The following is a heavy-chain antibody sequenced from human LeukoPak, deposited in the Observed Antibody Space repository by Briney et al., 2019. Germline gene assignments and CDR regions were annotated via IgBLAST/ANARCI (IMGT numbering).Heavy chain of an antibody. CDR1: GGSISSGDYY. J-gene: IGHJ3*02. V-gene: IGHV4-30-4*02. Sequence: SETLSLTCTVSGGSISSGDYYWSWIRQPPGKGLEWIGYIYYSGSTYYNPSLKSRVTISVDTSKNQFSLKLTSVTAADTAVYYCARGPGGYSSGWHAFDIWGQGTMVTVSS. D-gene: IGHD6-19*01. CDR3: ARGPGGYSSGWHAFDI. CDR2: IYYSGST.